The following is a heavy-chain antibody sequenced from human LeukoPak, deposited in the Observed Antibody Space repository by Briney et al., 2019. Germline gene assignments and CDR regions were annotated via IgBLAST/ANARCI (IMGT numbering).Heavy chain of an antibody. J-gene: IGHJ5*02. CDR1: GFTLSSYA. Sequence: GGSLRLSCAASGFTLSSYAMSWVRQAPGKGLERVSAISGSGGSTYYADSVKGRFTISRDNSKNTLYLQMNSLRAEDTAVYYCAKSPVVVTAIGVSWFDPWGQGTLVTVSS. D-gene: IGHD2-21*02. CDR3: AKSPVVVTAIGVSWFDP. CDR2: ISGSGGST. V-gene: IGHV3-23*01.